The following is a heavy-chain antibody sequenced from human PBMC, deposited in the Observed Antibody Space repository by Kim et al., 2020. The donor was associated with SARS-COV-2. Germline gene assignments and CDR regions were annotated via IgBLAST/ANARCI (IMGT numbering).Heavy chain of an antibody. CDR1: GFTFNNSP. Sequence: GGSLRLSCAASGFTFNNSPMNWVRQAPGKGLEWVSTISGNGGSTYYSDSVKGRFTISRDNSKNTLYLQMNSLSAEDTALYYCAKRHSDSSGWSHFDYWG. J-gene: IGHJ4*01. CDR3: AKRHSDSSGWSHFDY. V-gene: IGHV3-23*01. D-gene: IGHD6-19*01. CDR2: ISGNGGST.